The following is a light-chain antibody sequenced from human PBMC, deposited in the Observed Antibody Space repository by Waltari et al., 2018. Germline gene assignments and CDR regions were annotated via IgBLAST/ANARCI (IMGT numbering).Light chain of an antibody. V-gene: IGKV3-20*01. CDR3: QKYVNLPAT. CDR1: SKY. CDR2: DAS. Sequence: SKYLACYQQKPGQAPRLVLCDASTRAAGIPDRVSGSGSGTDFSRTINRLGPEDFAVYYCQKYVNLPATFSQGTRVEIK. J-gene: IGKJ1*01.